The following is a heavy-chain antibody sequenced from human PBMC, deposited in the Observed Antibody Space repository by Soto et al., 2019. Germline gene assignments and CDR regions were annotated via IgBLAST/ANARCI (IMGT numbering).Heavy chain of an antibody. Sequence: VQMVESGGGVVQPGRSLRLTCAASGFTFSDYGMHWVRQAPRKGLEWVAVVSYDGSSEYYADSVKGQFTISRDNFKNTLHLQMNSLRPADTAVYYCAKAGYSVRGNCYDYYRYGMDVWRQGTTVTV. J-gene: IGHJ6*02. CDR3: AKAGYSVRGNCYDYYRYGMDV. D-gene: IGHD3-10*01. V-gene: IGHV3-30*18. CDR1: GFTFSDYG. CDR2: VSYDGSSE.